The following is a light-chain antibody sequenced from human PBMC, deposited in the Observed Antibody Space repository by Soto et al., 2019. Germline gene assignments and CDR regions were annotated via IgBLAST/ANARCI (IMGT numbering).Light chain of an antibody. CDR1: ISDVVAYNF. V-gene: IGLV2-14*01. CDR2: XVS. J-gene: IGLJ1*01. CDR3: SSYTTTSTPYV. Sequence: QSALNPPASVSGSPGQAITISCPETISDVVAYNFVSWYQHSPGKAPQLIVYXVSXWPSGVSDRFSGSKSGNTASLTISGLQAEDEADYYCSSYTTTSTPYVFGTGTKVTVL.